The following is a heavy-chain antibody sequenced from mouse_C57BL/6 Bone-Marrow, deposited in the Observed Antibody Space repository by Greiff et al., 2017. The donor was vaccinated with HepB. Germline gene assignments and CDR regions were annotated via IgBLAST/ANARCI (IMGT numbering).Heavy chain of an antibody. Sequence: VKLMESGAELVRPGASGKLSCKPLGYTFPDYYINWVKQRPGRGLEWIARIYPGSGNTYYNEKFKGKATLTAEKSSSTAYMQLSSLTSEDSAVYFCATVAPYYFDYWGQGTTRTVSS. V-gene: IGHV1-76*01. D-gene: IGHD1-1*01. CDR1: GYTFPDYY. CDR2: IYPGSGNT. CDR3: ATVAPYYFDY. J-gene: IGHJ2*01.